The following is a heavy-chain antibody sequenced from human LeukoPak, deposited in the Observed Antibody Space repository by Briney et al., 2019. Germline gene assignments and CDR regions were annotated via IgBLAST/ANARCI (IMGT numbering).Heavy chain of an antibody. CDR3: ASDVVVTAGDAFDI. V-gene: IGHV3-21*01. CDR2: ISSSSSYI. J-gene: IGHJ3*02. CDR1: GFTFSSYS. D-gene: IGHD2-21*02. Sequence: GGSLRLSCAASGFTFSSYSMNWVRQAPGKGLEWVSSISSSSSYIYYADSVKGRFTISRDNAKNSLYLQMNSLRAEDTAVYYCASDVVVTAGDAFDIWGQGTMVTVSS.